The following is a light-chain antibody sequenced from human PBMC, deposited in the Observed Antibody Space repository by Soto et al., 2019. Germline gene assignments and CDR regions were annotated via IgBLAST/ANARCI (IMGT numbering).Light chain of an antibody. CDR3: HQSLSSPYS. V-gene: IGKV1-5*01. CDR1: QTISSW. Sequence: DIQMTQSPSTLSGSVGDRVTITCRASQTISSWLAWYQQKPGKAPKLLIYAASNLQRGVPSRFSGRGSGTDFTLTINSLEPEDFASYYCHQSLSSPYSFGPGTKVEIK. J-gene: IGKJ2*03. CDR2: AAS.